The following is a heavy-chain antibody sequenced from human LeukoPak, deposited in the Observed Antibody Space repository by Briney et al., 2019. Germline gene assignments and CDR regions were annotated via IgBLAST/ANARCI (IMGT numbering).Heavy chain of an antibody. V-gene: IGHV1-8*03. CDR2: MNPNSGNT. J-gene: IGHJ6*03. Sequence: ASVKVSCKASGYTFTSYYMHWVRQATGQGLEWMGWMNPNSGNTGYAQKFQGRVTITRNTSISTAYMELSSLRSEDTAVYYCARGSGGTIFGVVIDYYYYMDVWGKGTTVTVSS. D-gene: IGHD3-3*01. CDR1: GYTFTSYY. CDR3: ARGSGGTIFGVVIDYYYYMDV.